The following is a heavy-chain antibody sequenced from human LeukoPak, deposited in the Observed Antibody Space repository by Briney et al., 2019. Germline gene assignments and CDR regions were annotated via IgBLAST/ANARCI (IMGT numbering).Heavy chain of an antibody. D-gene: IGHD3-9*01. V-gene: IGHV3-48*03. Sequence: HPGGSLRLSCAASGFTFSSYEMNWVRQAPGKGLQWVSYISSSGSTIYYADYVKGRFTIFRDNAKNSLYLQINSLRAEDTAIYYCVNYDITTGQSDYWGQGTLVTVSS. J-gene: IGHJ4*02. CDR2: ISSSGSTI. CDR1: GFTFSSYE. CDR3: VNYDITTGQSDY.